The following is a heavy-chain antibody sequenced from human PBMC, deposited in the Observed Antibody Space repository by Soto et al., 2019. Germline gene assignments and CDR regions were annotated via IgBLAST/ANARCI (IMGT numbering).Heavy chain of an antibody. V-gene: IGHV3-30*18. D-gene: IGHD6-25*01. CDR1: GFTFYSYG. CDR2: MSYDGSSK. J-gene: IGHJ6*02. Sequence: QVQVVESGGGVVQPGRSLTLSCAASGFTFYSYGMHWVRQAPGKGLEWVALMSYDGSSKKYADSVKGRLTISRDNSKNTLYLQMNSLRAEDTAVYYCAKVAGGAWPPYHYGMDVGGQGTTVTVSS. CDR3: AKVAGGAWPPYHYGMDV.